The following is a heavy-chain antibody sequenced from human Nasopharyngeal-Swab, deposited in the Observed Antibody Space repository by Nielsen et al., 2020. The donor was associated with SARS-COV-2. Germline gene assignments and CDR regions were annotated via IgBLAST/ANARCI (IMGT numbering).Heavy chain of an antibody. J-gene: IGHJ3*02. V-gene: IGHV3-21*01. Sequence: WIRQPPGKGLEWVSSISNSSSYIYYADSVKGRFTISRDNAKNSLYLQMNSLRAEDTAVYYCARPSTDFWSGNGAFDIWGQGTMVTVSS. CDR3: ARPSTDFWSGNGAFDI. D-gene: IGHD3-3*01. CDR2: ISNSSSYI.